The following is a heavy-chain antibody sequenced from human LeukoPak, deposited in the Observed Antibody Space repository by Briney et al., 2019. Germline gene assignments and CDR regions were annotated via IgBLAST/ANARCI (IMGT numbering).Heavy chain of an antibody. J-gene: IGHJ4*02. CDR1: GYAFTGYY. CDR2: INPNSGGT. CDR3: ARGYYYDSSGYYPTYY. Sequence: ASVKVSCKASGYAFTGYYIHLVRQAPGQGLEWSGWINPNSGGTNYAQKFQGRVTMTRDTSISTAYMELSRLRSDDTAVYYCARGYYYDSSGYYPTYYWGQGTLVTVSS. V-gene: IGHV1-2*02. D-gene: IGHD3-22*01.